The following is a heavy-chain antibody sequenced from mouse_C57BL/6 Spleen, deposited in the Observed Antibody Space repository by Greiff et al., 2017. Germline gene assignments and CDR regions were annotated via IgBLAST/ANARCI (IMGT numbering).Heavy chain of an antibody. D-gene: IGHD1-1*01. Sequence: VQLVESGPGLVQPSQSLSITCTVSGFSLTSYGVHWVRQSPGKGLEWLGVIWRGGSTDYNAAFMSRLSITKDNSKSQVFFKMNSLQADDTAIYYCASTITTVVGNAMDDWGKGTSVTVSS. J-gene: IGHJ4*01. CDR3: ASTITTVVGNAMDD. CDR2: IWRGGST. CDR1: GFSLTSYG. V-gene: IGHV2-5*01.